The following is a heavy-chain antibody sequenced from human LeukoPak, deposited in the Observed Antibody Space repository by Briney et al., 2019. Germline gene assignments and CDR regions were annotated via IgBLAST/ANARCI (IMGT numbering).Heavy chain of an antibody. D-gene: IGHD4-23*01. Sequence: GGSLRLSCAASGFTFSSYGIHWVRQAPGKGLEWVALISYDGSDKYYADSVKGRFTISRDNSENTLYLQMNSLRAEDTAVYYCARGYGDNSAAFDFWGQGTMVTISS. CDR1: GFTFSSYG. V-gene: IGHV3-30*03. J-gene: IGHJ3*01. CDR3: ARGYGDNSAAFDF. CDR2: ISYDGSDK.